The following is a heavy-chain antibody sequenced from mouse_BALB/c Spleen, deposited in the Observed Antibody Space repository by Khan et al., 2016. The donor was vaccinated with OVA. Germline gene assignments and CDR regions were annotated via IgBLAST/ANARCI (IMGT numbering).Heavy chain of an antibody. CDR3: TRSGWAAFAY. J-gene: IGHJ3*01. CDR1: GYTFTSYY. V-gene: IGHV1S81*02. Sequence: QVQLQQSGAELVKPGASVKLSCKASGYTFTSYYIYWVKQRPGQGLEWIGGINPSNGDTYFNEKFESKATLTVDNSSSTAFMQVSSLTSEDSAVYYWTRSGWAAFAYWGQGTLVTVSA. CDR2: INPSNGDT. D-gene: IGHD1-1*02.